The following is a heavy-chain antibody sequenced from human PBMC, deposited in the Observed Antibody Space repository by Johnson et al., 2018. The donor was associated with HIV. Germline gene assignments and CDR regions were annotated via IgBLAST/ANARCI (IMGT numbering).Heavy chain of an antibody. D-gene: IGHD3-10*01. V-gene: IGHV3-20*04. CDR1: GFTFDDYG. Sequence: VQLVESGGDLVQPGGSLRLSCAASGFTFDDYGMSWVRQPPGKGLEWVSGINWNGGSTDYADSVKGRFTISRDNAKNSLYLQMNSLRAEDTALYYCAREVEITMVQGVIIGDAFDIWGQGTMVTVSS. CDR2: INWNGGST. CDR3: AREVEITMVQGVIIGDAFDI. J-gene: IGHJ3*02.